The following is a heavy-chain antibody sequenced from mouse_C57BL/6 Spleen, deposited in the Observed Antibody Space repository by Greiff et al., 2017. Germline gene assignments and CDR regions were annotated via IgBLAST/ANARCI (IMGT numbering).Heavy chain of an antibody. CDR1: GYTFTSSW. CDR3: ARGGQSESGRMAY. V-gene: IGHV1-69*01. Sequence: QVKLLQPGAELVMPGASVKLSCKASGYTFTSSWMHWVKQRPGKGLEWIGEIDPADRYTNYNRKFKGKSTLTVDKSSSTAYMQLSSLTSEDSAVYYCARGGQSESGRMAYWGQGTLVTVSA. CDR2: IDPADRYT. J-gene: IGHJ3*01.